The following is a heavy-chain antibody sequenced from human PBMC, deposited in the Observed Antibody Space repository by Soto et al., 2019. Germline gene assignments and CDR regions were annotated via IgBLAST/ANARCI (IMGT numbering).Heavy chain of an antibody. CDR1: GGSISSSSYY. CDR3: ARTRGAWFGELLWRSGFDY. CDR2: IYYSGST. D-gene: IGHD3-10*01. V-gene: IGHV4-39*01. J-gene: IGHJ4*02. Sequence: PSETLSLTCTVSGGSISSSSYYWGWIRQPPGKGLEWIGSIYYSGSTYYNPSLKSRVTISVDTSKNQFSLKLSSVTAADTAVYYCARTRGAWFGELLWRSGFDYWGQGTLVTVSS.